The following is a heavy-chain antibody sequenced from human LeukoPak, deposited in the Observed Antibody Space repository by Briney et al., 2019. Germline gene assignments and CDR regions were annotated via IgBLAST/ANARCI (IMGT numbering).Heavy chain of an antibody. V-gene: IGHV4-34*01. CDR1: GGSISSYY. J-gene: IGHJ1*01. Sequence: SETLSLTCTVSGGSISSYYWSWIRQPAGKGLEWIGEINHSGSTNYNPSLKSRVTISVDTSKNQFSLKLSSVTAADTAVYYCARGAAPGFFQHWGQGTLVTVSS. CDR3: ARGAAPGFFQH. CDR2: INHSGST. D-gene: IGHD3-10*01.